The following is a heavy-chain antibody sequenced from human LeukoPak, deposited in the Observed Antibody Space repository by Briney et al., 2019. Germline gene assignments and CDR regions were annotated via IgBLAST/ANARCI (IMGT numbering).Heavy chain of an antibody. J-gene: IGHJ4*02. CDR2: INYSGST. Sequence: SETLSLTCTVSGGSVSSTTYYWSWIRQPPGKGLEWIASINYSGSTYYNPSLKSRVTISVDTSENQFSLKLSSVTAADTAVYYCARQIVVVADFDYWGQGTLVTVSS. CDR1: GGSVSSTTYY. D-gene: IGHD2-15*01. V-gene: IGHV4-39*01. CDR3: ARQIVVVADFDY.